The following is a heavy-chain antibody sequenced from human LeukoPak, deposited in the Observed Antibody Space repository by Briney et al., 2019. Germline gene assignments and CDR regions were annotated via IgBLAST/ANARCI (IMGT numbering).Heavy chain of an antibody. CDR3: ARDLVPGGNYYYYGMDV. D-gene: IGHD3-10*01. CDR2: INPSGGST. V-gene: IGHV1-46*01. Sequence: ASVKVSYKASGYTFTSYYMHWVRQAPGQGLEWMGIINPSGGSTRYAQKFQGRVTMTRDTSTSTVYMELSSLRSEDMAVYYCARDLVPGGNYYYYGMDVWGQGTTVTVSS. J-gene: IGHJ6*02. CDR1: GYTFTSYY.